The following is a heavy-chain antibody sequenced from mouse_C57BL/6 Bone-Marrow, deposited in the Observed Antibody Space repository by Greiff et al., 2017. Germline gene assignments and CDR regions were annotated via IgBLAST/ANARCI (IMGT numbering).Heavy chain of an antibody. CDR1: GYTFTNYW. V-gene: IGHV1-64*01. J-gene: IGHJ4*01. CDR3: ARSYDYEGYTMDY. Sequence: QVQLQQPGAELVKPGASVKLSCKASGYTFTNYWMHWVKQRPGQGLEWIGMMHPNGGSPDYNEKFKSEATLRVDKSSRTAYMELSSLTSEDSAVYYCARSYDYEGYTMDYWGQGTSVTVSS. D-gene: IGHD2-4*01. CDR2: MHPNGGSP.